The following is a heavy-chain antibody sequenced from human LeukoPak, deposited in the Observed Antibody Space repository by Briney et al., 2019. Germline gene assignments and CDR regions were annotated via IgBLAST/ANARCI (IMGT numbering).Heavy chain of an antibody. D-gene: IGHD4-17*01. Sequence: ASVKVSCKASGYTFTTYGMNWVRQAPGQGLEWMGWINTNTGNPTYAQGFTGRFVFSLDTSVSTAYLQTSNLKAEDTATYYCARTPYGDYIDYWGQGALVTVSS. CDR2: INTNTGNP. CDR3: ARTPYGDYIDY. J-gene: IGHJ4*02. V-gene: IGHV7-4-1*02. CDR1: GYTFTTYG.